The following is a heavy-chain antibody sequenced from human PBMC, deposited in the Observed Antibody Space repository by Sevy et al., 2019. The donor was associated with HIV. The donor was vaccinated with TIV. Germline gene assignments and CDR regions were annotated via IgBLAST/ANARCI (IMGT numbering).Heavy chain of an antibody. CDR2: IYYSGST. J-gene: IGHJ6*03. CDR3: ARGVEMATIIYYYYMDV. D-gene: IGHD5-12*01. Sequence: SETLSLTCTVSGGSISSYYWSWIRQPPGKGLEWIGYIYYSGSTNYNPSLKSRVTISVDTSKNQFSLKLSSVTAADTAVYYCARGVEMATIIYYYYMDVWGKRTTVTVSS. CDR1: GGSISSYY. V-gene: IGHV4-59*01.